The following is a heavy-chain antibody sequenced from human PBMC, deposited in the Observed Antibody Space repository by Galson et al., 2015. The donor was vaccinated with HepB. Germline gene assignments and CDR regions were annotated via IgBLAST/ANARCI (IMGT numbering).Heavy chain of an antibody. J-gene: IGHJ5*02. Sequence: SLRLSCAVSGFTFTSHWMTWVRQAPGKGLEWVANINRDGSQSSYVDSVKGRFTISRDNAKNSLYLQMNSLRAEDTALYYCVRDLGASSWGRGLPVIVSS. CDR2: INRDGSQS. CDR1: GFTFTSHW. CDR3: VRDLGASS. V-gene: IGHV3-7*01. D-gene: IGHD3-16*01.